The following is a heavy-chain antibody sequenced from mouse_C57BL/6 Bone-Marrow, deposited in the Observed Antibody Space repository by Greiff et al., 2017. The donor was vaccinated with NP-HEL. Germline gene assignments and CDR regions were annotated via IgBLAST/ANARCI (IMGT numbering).Heavy chain of an antibody. V-gene: IGHV1-54*01. CDR1: GYAFTNYL. Sequence: VQLQQSGAELVRPGTSVKVSCKASGYAFTNYLIEWVKQRPGQGLEWIGVINPGSGGTNYNEKFKGKATLTADKSSSTAYMQLSSLTSEDSAVYFCARTAAQGAMDYWGQGTSVTVSS. CDR3: ARTAAQGAMDY. D-gene: IGHD1-2*01. J-gene: IGHJ4*01. CDR2: INPGSGGT.